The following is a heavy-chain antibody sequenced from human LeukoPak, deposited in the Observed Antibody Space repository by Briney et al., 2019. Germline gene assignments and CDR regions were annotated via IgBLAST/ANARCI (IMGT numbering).Heavy chain of an antibody. D-gene: IGHD3-10*01. J-gene: IGHJ4*02. Sequence: GGSLRLSCAASGFTFSDFWMTWVRQAPGKGLEWVANVKQDGSEKYYVDSVMGRFTISRDNAKNSLFLQMSSLRVEDTAVYYCTRAYSYYPYWGQGTLVSVSS. CDR3: TRAYSYYPY. CDR2: VKQDGSEK. V-gene: IGHV3-7*01. CDR1: GFTFSDFW.